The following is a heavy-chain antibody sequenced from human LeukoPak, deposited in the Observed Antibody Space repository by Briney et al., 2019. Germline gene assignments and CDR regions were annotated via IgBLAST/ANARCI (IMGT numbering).Heavy chain of an antibody. V-gene: IGHV3-48*01. CDR2: ITSTSGTI. CDR1: GFTVSSSY. D-gene: IGHD2-21*01. J-gene: IGHJ4*02. Sequence: GGSLRLSCAASGFTVSSSYMNWVRQAPGKGLEWVSYITSTSGTIYYTDSVKGRFTISRDNAKNSLYLQMNSLRAEDTAVYYCARVAPGHDIGRGYFDYWGQGTLVTTSS. CDR3: ARVAPGHDIGRGYFDY.